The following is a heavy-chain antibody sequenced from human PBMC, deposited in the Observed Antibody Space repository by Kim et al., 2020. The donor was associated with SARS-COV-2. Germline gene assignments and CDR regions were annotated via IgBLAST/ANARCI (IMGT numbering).Heavy chain of an antibody. CDR3: GDYRGAGSHFSY. V-gene: IGHV3-23*01. Sequence: YSEYVETRFTISRDNSKKMLYLQMNSQRGEDTAVYYCGDYRGAGSHFSYWGQGTLVTVSS. J-gene: IGHJ4*02. D-gene: IGHD3-10*01.